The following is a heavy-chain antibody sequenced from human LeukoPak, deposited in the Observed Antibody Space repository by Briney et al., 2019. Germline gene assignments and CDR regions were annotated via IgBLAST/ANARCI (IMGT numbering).Heavy chain of an antibody. CDR2: ISSSSSDI. V-gene: IGHV3-21*01. D-gene: IGHD2-15*01. J-gene: IGHJ4*02. CDR1: GFTFSTHS. Sequence: GGSLRLSCAASGFTFSTHSMNWVRQAPGKGLEWVSCISSSSSDIYYADSVKGRFTISRDNAQKSLYLQMNSLRAEDTAVYYCARDRVYCSGGSCYSDYWGQGTLVTVSS. CDR3: ARDRVYCSGGSCYSDY.